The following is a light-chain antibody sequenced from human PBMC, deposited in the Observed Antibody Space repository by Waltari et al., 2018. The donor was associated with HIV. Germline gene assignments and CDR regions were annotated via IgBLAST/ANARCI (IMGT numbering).Light chain of an antibody. J-gene: IGKJ2*01. Sequence: DVQMTQSPSTLSASVGDRVSITCRASQIIDYWLAWYQQKPGQPPKLLIYKTSYLESGAPTRFSGSGSGADFTLTIDGLQPEDFATYYCQQYNSHSYTFGQGTKLDIK. CDR2: KTS. CDR1: QIIDYW. V-gene: IGKV1-5*03. CDR3: QQYNSHSYT.